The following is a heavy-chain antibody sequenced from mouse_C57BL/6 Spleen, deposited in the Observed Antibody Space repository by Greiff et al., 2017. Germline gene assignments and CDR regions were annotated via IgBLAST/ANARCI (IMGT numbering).Heavy chain of an antibody. D-gene: IGHD1-1*01. CDR1: GYTFTDYE. J-gene: IGHJ1*03. Sequence: QVQLKQSGAELVRPGASVTLSCKASGYTFTDYEMHWVKQTPVHGLEWIGAIDPETGGTAYNQKFKGKAILTADKSSSTAYMELRSLTSENSAVYYCTRDNYYYGSSYWYFDVWGTGTTVTVSS. CDR2: IDPETGGT. CDR3: TRDNYYYGSSYWYFDV. V-gene: IGHV1-15*01.